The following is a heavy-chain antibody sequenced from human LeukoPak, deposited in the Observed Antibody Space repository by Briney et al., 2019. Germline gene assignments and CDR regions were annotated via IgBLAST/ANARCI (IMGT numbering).Heavy chain of an antibody. V-gene: IGHV4-34*01. J-gene: IGHJ4*02. CDR1: GGSFSGYY. CDR3: TRGRGSFDDY. D-gene: IGHD1-26*01. Sequence: SETLSLTCAVSGGSFSGYYWSWIRQPPGKGLGWIGEMNHSGSTNHNPSLKSRVSISVDKNQFSLKLTSVTAADTAVYYCTRGRGSFDDYWGQGTLVTVSS. CDR2: MNHSGST.